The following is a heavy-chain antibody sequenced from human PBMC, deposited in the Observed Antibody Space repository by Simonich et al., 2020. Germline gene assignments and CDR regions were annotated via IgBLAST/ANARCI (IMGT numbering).Heavy chain of an antibody. D-gene: IGHD1-1*01. CDR1: GGSFCGYY. CDR2: INHIESP. V-gene: IGHV4-34*01. CDR3: ARGKGWKNAFDI. Sequence: QVQLQQWGAGLLKPSETLSLTCAVYGGSFCGYYWSWLRQPPGKGREGIGEINHIESPNCTPSLKRRGTISGEPSKNQFSLQLSSVTAADTAVYYCARGKGWKNAFDIWGQGTMVTVSS. J-gene: IGHJ3*02.